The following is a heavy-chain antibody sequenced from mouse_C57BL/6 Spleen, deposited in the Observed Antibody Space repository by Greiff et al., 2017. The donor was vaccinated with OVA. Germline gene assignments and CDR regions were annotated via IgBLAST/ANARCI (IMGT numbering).Heavy chain of an antibody. J-gene: IGHJ4*01. CDR2: ISSGSSTI. V-gene: IGHV5-17*01. CDR3: SRAGRGAMDY. Sequence: EVKLVESGGGLVKPGGSLKLSCAASGFTFSDYGMHWVRQAPETGLEWVAYISSGSSTIYYADTVKGRFTISRDNAKNTLFLQMTSLRSEDTAMYYCSRAGRGAMDYWGQGTSVTVSS. CDR1: GFTFSDYG. D-gene: IGHD4-1*01.